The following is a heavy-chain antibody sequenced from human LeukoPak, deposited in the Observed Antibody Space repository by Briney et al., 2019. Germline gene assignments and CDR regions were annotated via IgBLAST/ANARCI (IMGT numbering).Heavy chain of an antibody. CDR2: FYFSGST. J-gene: IGHJ4*02. V-gene: IGHV4-39*01. D-gene: IGHD5-18*01. CDR1: GGSVSSSRSY. Sequence: KPSETLSLTRTVSGGSVSSSRSYWGWIRQSPVKGLEWIGSFYFSGSTYYNPSLKSRVSISLDTSKNQFSLKLTSVTAADTAVYYCATPNGFSYGFFDSWGQGILVTVSS. CDR3: ATPNGFSYGFFDS.